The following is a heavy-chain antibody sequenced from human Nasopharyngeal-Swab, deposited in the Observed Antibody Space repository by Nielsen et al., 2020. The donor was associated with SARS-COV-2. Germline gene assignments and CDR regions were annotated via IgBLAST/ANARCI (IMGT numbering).Heavy chain of an antibody. CDR3: ARLPYYYDSSGYLYYFDY. J-gene: IGHJ4*02. CDR2: ISAYNGNT. Sequence: ASVKVSCKASGYTFTSYGISWVRQAPGRGLEWMGWISAYNGNTNYAQKLQGRVTMTTDTSTSTAYMELRSLRSDDTAVYYCARLPYYYDSSGYLYYFDYWGQGTLVTVSS. D-gene: IGHD3-22*01. V-gene: IGHV1-18*01. CDR1: GYTFTSYG.